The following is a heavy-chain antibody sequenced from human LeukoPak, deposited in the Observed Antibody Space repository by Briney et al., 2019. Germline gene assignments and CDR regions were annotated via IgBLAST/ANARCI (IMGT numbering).Heavy chain of an antibody. D-gene: IGHD6-19*01. CDR2: IYYSGST. CDR1: GGSISGSSYY. Sequence: SETLSLTCTVSGGSISGSSYYWGWIRQPPGKGLEWIGSIYYSGSTYYNPSLKSRVTISVDTSKNQFSLKLSSVTAADTAVYYCARQSSGFDYWGQGTLVTVSS. V-gene: IGHV4-39*01. J-gene: IGHJ4*02. CDR3: ARQSSGFDY.